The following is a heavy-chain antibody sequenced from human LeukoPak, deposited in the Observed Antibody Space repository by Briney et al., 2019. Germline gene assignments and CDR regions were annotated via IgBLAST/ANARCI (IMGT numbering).Heavy chain of an antibody. J-gene: IGHJ6*02. V-gene: IGHV1-69*04. D-gene: IGHD2-2*01. CDR3: ARAYCSSTSCSFYYGMDV. CDR2: IIPILGIA. CDR1: GGTFSIYA. Sequence: SVKLSCNASGGTFSIYAISLVRQAPGQGLEWMGRIIPILGIAYYAQKFQGRVTITADKFTSTAYMELSILRSEDTAVYYCARAYCSSTSCSFYYGMDVWGQGTTVTVSS.